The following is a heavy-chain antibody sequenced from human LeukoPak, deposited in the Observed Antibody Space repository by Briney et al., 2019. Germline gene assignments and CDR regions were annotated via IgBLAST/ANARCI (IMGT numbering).Heavy chain of an antibody. CDR2: ISGGGGST. V-gene: IGHV3-23*01. CDR3: AKDKIVVVVAATDAFDI. D-gene: IGHD2-15*01. Sequence: GSLRLSCAASGFTFSSYAMSWVRQAPGKGLEWVSAISGGGGSTYYADSVKGRFTISRDNSKNTLYLQMNSLRAEDTAVYYCAKDKIVVVVAATDAFDIWGQGTMVTVSS. J-gene: IGHJ3*02. CDR1: GFTFSSYA.